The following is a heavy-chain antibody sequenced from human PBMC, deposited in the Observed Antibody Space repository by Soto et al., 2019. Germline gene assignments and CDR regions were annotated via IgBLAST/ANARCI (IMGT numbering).Heavy chain of an antibody. Sequence: PGGSLRLSCAVSGFPFSNYYMTWIRQAPGKXLEWLSDISSSSVSIHYADSVKGRFSISRDNAKNSLFLQMNSLRAEDTAVYYCARVSATGWVVNGREYFDYWGQGTLVTVSS. CDR2: ISSSSVSI. V-gene: IGHV3-11*01. CDR1: GFPFSNYY. D-gene: IGHD6-19*01. CDR3: ARVSATGWVVNGREYFDY. J-gene: IGHJ4*02.